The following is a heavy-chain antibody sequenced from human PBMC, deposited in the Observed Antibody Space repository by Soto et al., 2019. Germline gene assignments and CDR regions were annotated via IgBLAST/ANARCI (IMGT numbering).Heavy chain of an antibody. Sequence: GGSLRLSCAASGFTFSDHYMDWVRQAPGKGLEWVGRTRNRAKSYTTEYAASVKGRFTISRDDSKNSLYLQMNSLKTEDTAVYYCVRGSPDVRYYYYMDVWGKGTTVTVSS. CDR1: GFTFSDHY. V-gene: IGHV3-72*01. D-gene: IGHD2-8*01. CDR2: TRNRAKSYTT. J-gene: IGHJ6*03. CDR3: VRGSPDVRYYYYMDV.